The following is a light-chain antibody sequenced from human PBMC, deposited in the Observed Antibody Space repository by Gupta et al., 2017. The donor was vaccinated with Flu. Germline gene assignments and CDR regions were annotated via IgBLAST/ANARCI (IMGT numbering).Light chain of an antibody. V-gene: IGLV4-69*01. CDR3: QTWANGVWV. CDR1: GGHSSNA. J-gene: IGLJ3*02. CDR2: IKGDGSH. Sequence: QPVLTQSPSASASLGASVKLTCTLSGGHSSNAIAWHQQLPQEGPRFLMRIKGDGSHNKGDGIHDRFSGSSSGPERYLTISSLQSGDEADYYCQTWANGVWVFGGGTKLSVL.